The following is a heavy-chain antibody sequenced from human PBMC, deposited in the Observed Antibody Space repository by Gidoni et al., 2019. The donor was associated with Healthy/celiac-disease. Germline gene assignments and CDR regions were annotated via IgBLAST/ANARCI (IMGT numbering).Heavy chain of an antibody. D-gene: IGHD3-10*01. CDR3: ARARPGSLDY. Sequence: QVQLQESAPGLVKPSETLSLTCTVSGASIGSAFWSWIRQPPGRGLEYIGYIYSSGTTNYNPSLRGRLFISIDTSKNQFSLSLSSVTAADTAVYYCARARPGSLDYWGRGTLVTVSS. CDR2: IYSSGTT. V-gene: IGHV4-59*01. J-gene: IGHJ4*02. CDR1: GASIGSAF.